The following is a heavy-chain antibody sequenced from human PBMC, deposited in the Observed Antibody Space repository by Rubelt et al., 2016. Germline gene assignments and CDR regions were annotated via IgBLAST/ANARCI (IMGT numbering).Heavy chain of an antibody. D-gene: IGHD3-9*01. V-gene: IGHV4-34*01. J-gene: IGHJ6*02. CDR1: GGSFSGYY. CDR3: ARTDDILTSDV. CDR2: INHSGST. Sequence: QVQLQQWGAGLLKPSETLSLTCAVYGGSFSGYYWSWIRQPPGKGLEWIGEINHSGSTNYNPSLKSRVTISVDKSKDQFSLELRSVTAAGTAVYYCARTDDILTSDVWGQGTTVTVSS.